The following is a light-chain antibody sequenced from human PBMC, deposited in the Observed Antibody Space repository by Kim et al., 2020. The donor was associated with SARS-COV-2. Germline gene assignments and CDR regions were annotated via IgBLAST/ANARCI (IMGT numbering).Light chain of an antibody. J-gene: IGKJ2*01. V-gene: IGKV3-15*01. CDR1: QSISSN. CDR2: GAS. CDR3: QQYNYWPLAT. Sequence: VSPGERPALSGRASQSISSNLAWYQQKPGQAPRLLIYGASTRATGIPARFSGSGSGTDFTLTISGLQSEDFAVYYCQQYNYWPLATFGQGTKLEI.